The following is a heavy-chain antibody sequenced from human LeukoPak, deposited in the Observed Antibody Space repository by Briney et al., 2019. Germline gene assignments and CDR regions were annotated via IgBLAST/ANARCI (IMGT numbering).Heavy chain of an antibody. D-gene: IGHD1-1*01. V-gene: IGHV3-74*01. Sequence: GGSLRLSCVDSGFTSSGYWIHWVRQAPGKELVWVSRINSDGSSTTYADSVKGRFTISRDNAKNTLSLQMNSLRAEDTAVYYCVRGQLERPFDFYYGMDVWGKGTTVTVSS. J-gene: IGHJ6*04. CDR2: INSDGSST. CDR1: GFTSSGYW. CDR3: VRGQLERPFDFYYGMDV.